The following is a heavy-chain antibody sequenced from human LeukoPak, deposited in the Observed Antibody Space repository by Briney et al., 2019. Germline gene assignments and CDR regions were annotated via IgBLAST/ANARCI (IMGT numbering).Heavy chain of an antibody. CDR3: AGGSANAPRPAPDI. D-gene: IGHD2-8*01. J-gene: IGHJ3*02. CDR2: IHCTGGT. Sequence: SQTLSLTCTVPSGDNHNYCWSWIRQPPGKGLEWIGYIHCTGGTNYNPSLKSRVTISMDPSKSQLSLKLSSVTAADTAVYYCAGGSANAPRPAPDIWGEGTMVIVSS. CDR1: SGDNHNYC. V-gene: IGHV4-59*08.